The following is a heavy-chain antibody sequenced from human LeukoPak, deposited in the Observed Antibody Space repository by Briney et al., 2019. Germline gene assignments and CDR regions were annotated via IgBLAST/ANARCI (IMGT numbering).Heavy chain of an antibody. CDR2: IYHGGST. J-gene: IGHJ4*02. D-gene: IGHD2-21*01. CDR3: ARIAKDCGGDCFADY. CDR1: AFTVSSNS. V-gene: IGHV3-66*01. Sequence: GGSLRLSCAPSAFTVSSNSMTWIRQNPGKGLEWVSAIYHGGSTFYADSVKGRFTISRDSSKNTWNLQMDSLRAEDTAVYYCARIAKDCGGDCFADYWGQGTLVTVSS.